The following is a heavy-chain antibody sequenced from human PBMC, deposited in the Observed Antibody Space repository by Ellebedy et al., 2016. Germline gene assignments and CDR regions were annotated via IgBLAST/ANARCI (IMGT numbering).Heavy chain of an antibody. CDR3: ARGGGDSSGFSDYYFDY. CDR1: GGSFSGYY. D-gene: IGHD3-22*01. V-gene: IGHV4-34*01. Sequence: SETLSLXXAVYGGSFSGYYWSWIRQPPGKGLEWIGEINHSGSTNYNPSLKSRVTISVDTSKNQFSLKLSSVTAADTAVYYCARGGGDSSGFSDYYFDYWGQGTLVTVSS. J-gene: IGHJ4*02. CDR2: INHSGST.